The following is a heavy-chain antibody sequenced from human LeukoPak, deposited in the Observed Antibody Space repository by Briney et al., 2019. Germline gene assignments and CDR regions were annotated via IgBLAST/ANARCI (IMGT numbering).Heavy chain of an antibody. CDR3: ARQVSSIIARPFDY. V-gene: IGHV4-39*01. CDR2: IHYSGST. CDR1: GGSTSSSTYI. Sequence: SETLSLTCTVSGGSTSSSTYIRGWIRQPPGEGLERIGSIHYSGSTYYNPSLKSRVTISVDTSKNLLALKLSSVTAADTAVYYCARQVSSIIARPFDYWGQGTQVTVSS. J-gene: IGHJ4*02. D-gene: IGHD6-6*01.